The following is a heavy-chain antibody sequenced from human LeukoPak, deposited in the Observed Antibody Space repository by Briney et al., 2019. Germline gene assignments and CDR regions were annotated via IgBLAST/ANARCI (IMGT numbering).Heavy chain of an antibody. Sequence: ASVKVSCKASGYKFTGYYLHWVRQAPGQGLEWMGWIHPDSGGTNYAQKFQGRVTMTRDTSISTAYMELSSLRSDDTAVYYCARLAAVPGWGQGTLVTVSS. D-gene: IGHD6-19*01. V-gene: IGHV1-2*02. CDR2: IHPDSGGT. J-gene: IGHJ1*01. CDR3: ARLAAVPG. CDR1: GYKFTGYY.